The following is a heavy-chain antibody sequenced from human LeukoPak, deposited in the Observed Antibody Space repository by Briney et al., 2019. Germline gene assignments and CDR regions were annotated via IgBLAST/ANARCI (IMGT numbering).Heavy chain of an antibody. D-gene: IGHD3-22*01. V-gene: IGHV3-30-3*01. Sequence: GGSLRLSCAASGFTFSSYAMHWVRQAPGKGLEWVAVISYDGSNKYYADSVKGRFTISRDNSKNTLYLQMNSPRAEDTAVYYCARDSSGDYWGQGTLVTVSS. CDR2: ISYDGSNK. CDR1: GFTFSSYA. J-gene: IGHJ4*02. CDR3: ARDSSGDY.